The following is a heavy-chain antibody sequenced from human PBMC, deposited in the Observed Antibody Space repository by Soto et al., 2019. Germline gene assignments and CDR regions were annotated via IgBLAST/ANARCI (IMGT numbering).Heavy chain of an antibody. Sequence: SETLSLTCTVSGGSVSSGSYYWSWIRQPPGKGLEWIGYIYYSGSTNYNPSLKSRVTISVDTSKNQFSLKLSSVTAADTAVYYCARDRRLELRGEYYGMDVWGQGTTVTVSS. CDR1: GGSVSSGSYY. CDR3: ARDRRLELRGEYYGMDV. D-gene: IGHD1-7*01. CDR2: IYYSGST. V-gene: IGHV4-61*01. J-gene: IGHJ6*02.